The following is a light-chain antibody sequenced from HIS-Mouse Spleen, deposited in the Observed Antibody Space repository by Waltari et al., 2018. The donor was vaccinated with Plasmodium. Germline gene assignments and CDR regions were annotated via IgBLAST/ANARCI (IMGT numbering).Light chain of an antibody. J-gene: IGLJ2*01. CDR2: QDS. CDR3: QAWDSSTVV. V-gene: IGLV3-1*01. CDR1: KLGDKY. Sequence: SYELTQPPSVSVSPGQTASITGHGDKLGDKYACWYQQKPGQSPGLVIYQDSKRPSGLPDRFSGSNSGNTATLTISGTQAMDEADYYCQAWDSSTVVFGGGTKLTVL.